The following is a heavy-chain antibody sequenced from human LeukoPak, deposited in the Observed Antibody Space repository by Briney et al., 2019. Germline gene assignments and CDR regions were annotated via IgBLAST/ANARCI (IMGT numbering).Heavy chain of an antibody. V-gene: IGHV3-9*01. J-gene: IGHJ4*02. Sequence: GRSLRLSCAASGFTFDDYAMHWVRHAPGKGLEWVSGISWNSGSIGYADSVKGRFTISRDNAKNSLYLQMNSLRAEDTALYYCAKDIFTMVRGVVDYWGQGTLVTVSS. CDR1: GFTFDDYA. CDR3: AKDIFTMVRGVVDY. CDR2: ISWNSGSI. D-gene: IGHD3-10*01.